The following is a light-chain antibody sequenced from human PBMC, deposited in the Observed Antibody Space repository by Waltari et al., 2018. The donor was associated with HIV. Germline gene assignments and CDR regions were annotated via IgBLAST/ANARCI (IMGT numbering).Light chain of an antibody. Sequence: DIAMNQSPLSLPVTPGVPASISCSSSQSLLKTNGYIHLDWYLHRPGQSPQLLIYLGSNRASGVPDRFSASASATDFTLQISRVEAEDVGIYYCMQTLETPLTFGGGTKVEI. CDR2: LGS. CDR3: MQTLETPLT. CDR1: QSLLKTNGYIH. J-gene: IGKJ4*01. V-gene: IGKV2-28*01.